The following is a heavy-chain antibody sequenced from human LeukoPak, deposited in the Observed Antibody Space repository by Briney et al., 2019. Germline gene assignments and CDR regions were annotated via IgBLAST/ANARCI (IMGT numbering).Heavy chain of an antibody. J-gene: IGHJ5*02. V-gene: IGHV1-69*13. Sequence: SVKVSCKASGGTFSSYAISWVRQAPGQGLEWMGGIIPIFGTANCAQKFQGRVTITADESTSTAYMELSSLRSEDTAVYYCARDGGYCSSTSCSTWGQGTLVTVSS. CDR3: ARDGGYCSSTSCST. CDR2: IIPIFGTA. CDR1: GGTFSSYA. D-gene: IGHD2-2*01.